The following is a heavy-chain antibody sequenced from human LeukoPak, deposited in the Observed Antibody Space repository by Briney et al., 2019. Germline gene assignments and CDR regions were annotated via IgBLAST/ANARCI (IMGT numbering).Heavy chain of an antibody. CDR2: IYYSGGT. Sequence: SETLSLTCTVSGGSISSYYWSWIRQPPGKGLEWIGYIYYSGGTNYNPSLKSRVTISVDTSKNQFSLKLSSVTAADTAVYYCARGAATRIIDYWGQGTLVTVSS. J-gene: IGHJ4*02. CDR3: ARGAATRIIDY. D-gene: IGHD5-12*01. CDR1: GGSISSYY. V-gene: IGHV4-59*01.